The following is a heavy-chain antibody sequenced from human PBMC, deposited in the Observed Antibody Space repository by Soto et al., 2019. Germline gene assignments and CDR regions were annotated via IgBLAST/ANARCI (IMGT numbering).Heavy chain of an antibody. CDR1: GGSISSTSYY. Sequence: QVQLQESGPGLVKPSETLSLTCTVSGGSISSTSYYCNWIRQPPGKGLEWIGFIYYSGGTNYNPSLKSRVTISVDTSKNQCSLKLRSVTAADTAVYYCGRDPGYCSGGICYDARGWFDPWGQGTLVTVSS. CDR3: GRDPGYCSGGICYDARGWFDP. J-gene: IGHJ5*02. D-gene: IGHD2-15*01. V-gene: IGHV4-61*01. CDR2: IYYSGGT.